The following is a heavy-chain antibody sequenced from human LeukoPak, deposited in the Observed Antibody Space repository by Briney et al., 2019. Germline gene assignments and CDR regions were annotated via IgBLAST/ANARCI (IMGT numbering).Heavy chain of an antibody. D-gene: IGHD7-27*01. Sequence: KSSETLSLTCALSTVSGSSGNWRSWVRQPPGKGLEWIGEVHKTGKTNYNPSLKTRVTISIDASKNRLSLELTSVTAADAAVYYCARELLGAPTPGAYWGQGTRVTVSS. CDR1: TVSGSSGNW. CDR3: ARELLGAPTPGAY. J-gene: IGHJ4*02. CDR2: VHKTGKT. V-gene: IGHV4-4*02.